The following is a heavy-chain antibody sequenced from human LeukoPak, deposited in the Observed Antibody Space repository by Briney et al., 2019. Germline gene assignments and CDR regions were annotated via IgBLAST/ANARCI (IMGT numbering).Heavy chain of an antibody. Sequence: SQTLSLTCTVSGGSISSGDYYWSWIRQPPGKGLEWIGYIYYSGSTYYNPSLKSRVTISVDTSKNQFSLKLSSVTAAGTAVYYCARVGLLWFGEPLDGMGVWGKGTTVTVSS. V-gene: IGHV4-30-4*01. CDR3: ARVGLLWFGEPLDGMGV. CDR2: IYYSGST. D-gene: IGHD3-10*01. CDR1: GGSISSGDYY. J-gene: IGHJ6*04.